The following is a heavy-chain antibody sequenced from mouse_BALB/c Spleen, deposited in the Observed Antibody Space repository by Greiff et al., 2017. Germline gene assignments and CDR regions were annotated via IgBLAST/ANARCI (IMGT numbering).Heavy chain of an antibody. CDR1: GFSLSTSGMG. CDR3: ARLYDYAMDY. CDR2: IYWDDDK. J-gene: IGHJ4*01. Sequence: QVTLKVSGPGILQPSQTLSLTCSFSGFSLSTSGMGVSWLRQPSGKGLEWLAHIYWDDDKRYNPSLKSRLTISKDTSSNQVFLKITSVDTADTATYYCARLYDYAMDYWGQGTSVTVSS. V-gene: IGHV8-12*01. D-gene: IGHD2-3*01.